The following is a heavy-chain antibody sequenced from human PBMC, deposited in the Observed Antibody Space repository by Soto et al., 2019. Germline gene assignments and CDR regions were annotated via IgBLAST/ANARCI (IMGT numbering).Heavy chain of an antibody. CDR2: FDPEDGET. V-gene: IGHV1-24*01. D-gene: IGHD3-10*01. CDR1: GYTLTELS. J-gene: IGHJ5*02. CDR3: ATVLTYYYGSGSSGWFDP. Sequence: GASVKVSCKVSGYTLTELSMHWVRQAPGKGLEWMGGFDPEDGETIYAQKFQGRVTMTEDTSTDTAYMELSSLRSEDTAVYYCATVLTYYYGSGSSGWFDPWGQGTPVTVSS.